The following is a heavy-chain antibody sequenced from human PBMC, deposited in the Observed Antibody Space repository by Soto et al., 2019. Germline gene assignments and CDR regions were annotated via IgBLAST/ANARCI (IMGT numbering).Heavy chain of an antibody. V-gene: IGHV4-30-4*01. CDR1: GGSTSSDYYY. CDR2: IYYSGRT. Sequence: PSETLSLTCTVSGGSTSSDYYYWSWIRQPLGKGLEWIGYIYYSGRTAYNPSLKSRIIISIDTSKNQFSLSLNSLNAADTAVYYCAGELSKSTEYFDLWGLGTLVRVYS. CDR3: AGELSKSTEYFDL. D-gene: IGHD3-3*02. J-gene: IGHJ4*02.